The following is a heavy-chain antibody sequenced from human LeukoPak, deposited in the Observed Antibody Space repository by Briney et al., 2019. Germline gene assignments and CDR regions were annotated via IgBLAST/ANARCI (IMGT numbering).Heavy chain of an antibody. Sequence: PGRSLRLSCAASGFTFSSYAMHWVRQAPGKGLEWVAVISYDGSNKYYADSVKGRFTISRDNSKNTLYLQMNSLRAEDTAVYYCAKDVPRNGWAFDIWGQGTMVTVSS. CDR1: GFTFSSYA. CDR2: ISYDGSNK. D-gene: IGHD6-19*01. J-gene: IGHJ3*02. V-gene: IGHV3-30-3*01. CDR3: AKDVPRNGWAFDI.